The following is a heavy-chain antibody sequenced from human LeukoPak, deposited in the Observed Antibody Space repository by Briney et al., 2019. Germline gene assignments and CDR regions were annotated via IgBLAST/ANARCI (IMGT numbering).Heavy chain of an antibody. J-gene: IGHJ5*02. D-gene: IGHD3-3*01. Sequence: EASVKVSCKASGYTFTSYGISWVRQAPGQGLEWMGWISAYNGNTNYAQKLQGRVTMTTDTSTSTAYKELRSLRSDDTAVYYCARGSVRFLEWLPFDPWGQGTLVTVSS. CDR1: GYTFTSYG. V-gene: IGHV1-18*01. CDR3: ARGSVRFLEWLPFDP. CDR2: ISAYNGNT.